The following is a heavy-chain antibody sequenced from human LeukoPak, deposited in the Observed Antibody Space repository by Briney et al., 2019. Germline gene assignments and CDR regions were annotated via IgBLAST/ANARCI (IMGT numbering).Heavy chain of an antibody. CDR3: ARGTPTVGYGGNSPMDV. J-gene: IGHJ6*03. D-gene: IGHD4-23*01. Sequence: GASVKVSCKASGYTFTSYGISWVRQAPGQGLEWMGWIRAYNGNTNYAQKLQGRVTMTTDTSTSTAYMELRSLRSDDTAVYYCARGTPTVGYGGNSPMDVWGKGTTVTVSS. CDR2: IRAYNGNT. CDR1: GYTFTSYG. V-gene: IGHV1-18*01.